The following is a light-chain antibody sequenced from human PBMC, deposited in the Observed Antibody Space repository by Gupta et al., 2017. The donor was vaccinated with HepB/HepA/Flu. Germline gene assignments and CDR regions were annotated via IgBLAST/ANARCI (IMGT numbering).Light chain of an antibody. Sequence: QSALPQAASVSGSPGPSITISCTGTSSDGGGYNYDSCYQQHPGKAPNLMIYDVSNRPSGAAPRFSGSNSGATAALTISVLQAEDEADYYCSSYTKSSTSLVVFGGGTKLTVL. CDR1: SSDGGGYNY. J-gene: IGLJ2*01. CDR2: DVS. V-gene: IGLV2-14*03. CDR3: SSYTKSSTSLVV.